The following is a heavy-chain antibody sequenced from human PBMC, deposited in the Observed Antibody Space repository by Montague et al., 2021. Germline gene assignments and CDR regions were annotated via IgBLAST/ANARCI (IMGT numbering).Heavy chain of an antibody. J-gene: IGHJ4*02. CDR3: ARRLGFRASFDY. Sequence: SETLSLTCTVTGGSISEFYWSWIRQSPERGLEWIGYIYYSGTTNYNPSLKSRVTISADTSMNQFSLNLRSVTAADTAVYFCARRLGFRASFDYWGQGTLVTVSS. D-gene: IGHD3-10*01. V-gene: IGHV4-59*08. CDR2: IYYSGTT. CDR1: GGSISEFY.